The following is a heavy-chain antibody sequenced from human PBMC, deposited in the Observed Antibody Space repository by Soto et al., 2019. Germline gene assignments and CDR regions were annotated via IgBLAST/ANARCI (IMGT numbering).Heavy chain of an antibody. CDR1: GFTFSNYA. D-gene: IGHD1-26*01. Sequence: QVQLVESGGGGVQPGRSLRLSCAPSGFTFSNYAMHWVRQAPGKGLEWVAVISYDGSNKYYADSVKGRFTISRDNSKNTLYLQMNSLRAEHTAMYYGARPALEGGSYPDYWGHGTLLTVAS. J-gene: IGHJ4*01. CDR3: ARPALEGGSYPDY. V-gene: IGHV3-30-3*01. CDR2: ISYDGSNK.